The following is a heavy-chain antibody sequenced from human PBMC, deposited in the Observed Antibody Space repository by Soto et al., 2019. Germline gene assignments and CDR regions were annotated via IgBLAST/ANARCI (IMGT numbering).Heavy chain of an antibody. Sequence: PSETLSLTCTVSGGSVSSGSYYWSWIRQPPGKGLEWTGYIYYSGSTNYNPSLKSRVTISVDTSKNQFSLKLSSVTAADTAVYYCARVRSRRAFDYWGQGTLVTVSS. D-gene: IGHD3-10*01. CDR2: IYYSGST. CDR3: ARVRSRRAFDY. CDR1: GGSVSSGSYY. V-gene: IGHV4-61*01. J-gene: IGHJ4*02.